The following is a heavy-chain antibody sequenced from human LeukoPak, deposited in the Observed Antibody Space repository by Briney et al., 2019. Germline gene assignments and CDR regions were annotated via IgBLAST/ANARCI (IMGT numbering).Heavy chain of an antibody. D-gene: IGHD3-22*01. V-gene: IGHV3-23*01. CDR2: ISGSGGST. CDR3: AKRINYYDSSGYIDY. CDR1: GFTFSSYA. Sequence: GGSLRLSCAASGFTFSSYAMSWVRQAPGKGLEWVSAISGSGGSTYYADSVKGRFTISRDNSKNTLYLQMNSLRAEDTAVYYCAKRINYYDSSGYIDYWGQGTLVTVSS. J-gene: IGHJ4*02.